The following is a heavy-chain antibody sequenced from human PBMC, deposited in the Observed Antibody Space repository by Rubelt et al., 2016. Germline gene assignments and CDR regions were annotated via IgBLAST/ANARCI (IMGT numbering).Heavy chain of an antibody. CDR3: ARRTAQLGRGYYYYYMDV. D-gene: IGHD7-27*01. Sequence: QVQLQQWGAGLLKPSETLSLTCAVYGGSFSGYYWSWIRQPPGKGLEWIGSIYYSGSTYYNPSLKSRVPHAGDTSKNQCSLKLSSVTAADTAVDYCARRTAQLGRGYYYYYMDVWGKGTTVTVSS. J-gene: IGHJ6*03. CDR1: GGSFSGYY. CDR2: IYYSGST. V-gene: IGHV4-34*01.